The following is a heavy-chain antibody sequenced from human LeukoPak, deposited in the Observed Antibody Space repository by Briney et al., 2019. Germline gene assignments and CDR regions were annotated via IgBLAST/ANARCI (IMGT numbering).Heavy chain of an antibody. Sequence: PSETLSLTCTVSGGSISSHYWSWIRQRPRKGLGWIGDIYYSGSTNYNPSLKSRVTISVDTSKNQFSLRLSSVTAADTAVYYSARLASGSYGPLTPFDYWGQGTLVTVSS. D-gene: IGHD1-26*01. CDR3: ARLASGSYGPLTPFDY. V-gene: IGHV4-59*08. CDR1: GGSISSHY. CDR2: IYYSGST. J-gene: IGHJ4*02.